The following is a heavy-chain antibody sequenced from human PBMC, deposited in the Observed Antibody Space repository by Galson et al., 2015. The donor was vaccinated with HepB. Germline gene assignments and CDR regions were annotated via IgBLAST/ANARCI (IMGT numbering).Heavy chain of an antibody. V-gene: IGHV1-24*01. J-gene: IGHJ3*02. CDR1: RYTLTELS. Sequence: SVKVSCKVSRYTLTELSMHWVRQAPGKGLEWMGGFDPEDGETIYAQKFQGRVTMTEDTSTDTAYMELSSLRSEDTAVYYCAVHVATVTLKSAFDIWGQGTMVTVSS. D-gene: IGHD4-17*01. CDR2: FDPEDGET. CDR3: AVHVATVTLKSAFDI.